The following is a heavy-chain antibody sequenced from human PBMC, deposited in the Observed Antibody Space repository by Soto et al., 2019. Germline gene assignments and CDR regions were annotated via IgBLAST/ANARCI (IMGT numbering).Heavy chain of an antibody. CDR1: GFFISSGNY. D-gene: IGHD2-15*01. Sequence: PSETLSLTCAVSGFFISSGNYLVLIRKPPGKGLEWIGSIFHGGNTYYNPSLKSRVTISVDMSKNQFSLKLNSVTAADTAVYYCARARWYDAFDVWGQGTVVTVS. V-gene: IGHV4-38-2*01. J-gene: IGHJ3*01. CDR3: ARARWYDAFDV. CDR2: IFHGGNT.